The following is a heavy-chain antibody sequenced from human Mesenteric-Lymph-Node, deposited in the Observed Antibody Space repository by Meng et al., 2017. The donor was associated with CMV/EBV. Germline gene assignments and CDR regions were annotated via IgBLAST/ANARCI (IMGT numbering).Heavy chain of an antibody. Sequence: ASVKVSCKASGYTFSNYGISWVRQAPGQGLEWLGWISGYNGNTKYAQKVQGRVTMTTDKSTSTAYMELRSLRSDDTAVYYCARDYDYYDFWSGYYDYYYYGMDVWGQGTTVTVSS. CDR2: ISGYNGNT. D-gene: IGHD3-3*01. V-gene: IGHV1-18*01. CDR3: ARDYDYYDFWSGYYDYYYYGMDV. J-gene: IGHJ6*02. CDR1: GYTFSNYG.